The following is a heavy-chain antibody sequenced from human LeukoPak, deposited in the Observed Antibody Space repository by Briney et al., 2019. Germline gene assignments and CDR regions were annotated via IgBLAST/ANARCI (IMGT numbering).Heavy chain of an antibody. D-gene: IGHD5-12*01. Sequence: GGSLRLSCAASGFTFSSYGMHWVRQAPGKGLEWVAVISYDGSNKYYADSVKGRFTISRDNSKNTLYLQMNSLRAEDTAVHYCAELRSDGDYWGQGTLVTVSS. V-gene: IGHV3-30*18. CDR2: ISYDGSNK. J-gene: IGHJ4*02. CDR3: AELRSDGDY. CDR1: GFTFSSYG.